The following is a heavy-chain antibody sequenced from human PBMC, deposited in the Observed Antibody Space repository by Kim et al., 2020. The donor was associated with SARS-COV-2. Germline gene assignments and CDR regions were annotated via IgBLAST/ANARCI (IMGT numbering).Heavy chain of an antibody. Sequence: GSLRLSCAASGFTFSSYWMSWVRQAPGKGPEWVANIKQDGSEKYYVDSVKGRFTISRDNAKNSLYLQMNSLRAEDTAVYYCASGEDVAAADDWGQGTLVTVSS. CDR3: ASGEDVAAADD. CDR1: GFTFSSYW. D-gene: IGHD6-13*01. CDR2: IKQDGSEK. V-gene: IGHV3-7*01. J-gene: IGHJ4*02.